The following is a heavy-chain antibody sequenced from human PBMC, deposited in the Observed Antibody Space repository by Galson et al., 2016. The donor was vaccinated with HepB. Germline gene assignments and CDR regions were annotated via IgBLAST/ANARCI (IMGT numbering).Heavy chain of an antibody. CDR3: ARVKGGQGYWSFDL. CDR1: GFVFSAYG. V-gene: IGHV3-23*01. J-gene: IGHJ2*01. Sequence: SLRLSCAASGFVFSAYGMSWVRQSPGMGLEWVSTIDGGSAATYDADSVKGRISISRDNSKSTLYLQVNNLRVVDTAIYYCARVKGGQGYWSFDLWGRGIVVAVSS. D-gene: IGHD3-16*01. CDR2: IDGGSAAT.